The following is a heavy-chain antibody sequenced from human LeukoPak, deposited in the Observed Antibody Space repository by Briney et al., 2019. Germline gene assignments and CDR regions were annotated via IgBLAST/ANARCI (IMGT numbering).Heavy chain of an antibody. Sequence: PGGSLRLSCAASGFSVSGNFMSWVRQAPGKGLEWVSVIYSGGTTYYADSVRGRFTISRDNSKNILYLEMNSLRAEDTAVYYCARDGCGNNYMDVWAKGTTVIVSS. V-gene: IGHV3-53*01. CDR2: IYSGGTT. CDR3: ARDGCGNNYMDV. CDR1: GFSVSGNF. J-gene: IGHJ6*03. D-gene: IGHD1/OR15-1a*01.